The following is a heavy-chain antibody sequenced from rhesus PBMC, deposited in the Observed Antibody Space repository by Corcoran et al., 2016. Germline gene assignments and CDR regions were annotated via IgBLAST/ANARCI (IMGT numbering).Heavy chain of an antibody. Sequence: QVQLVQSGAEVKKPGASVKLSCKASGYTFTSYYINWVRQAPGQGLEWMGGINPSNGNTGYAKKVQGRGTMTRDTAPSTAYMELSSLRSEDTAVYYCTRGPTVIGYYFDYWGQGVLVTVSS. D-gene: IGHD4-35*01. CDR1: GYTFTSYY. J-gene: IGHJ4*01. V-gene: IGHV1S9*01. CDR3: TRGPTVIGYYFDY. CDR2: INPSNGNT.